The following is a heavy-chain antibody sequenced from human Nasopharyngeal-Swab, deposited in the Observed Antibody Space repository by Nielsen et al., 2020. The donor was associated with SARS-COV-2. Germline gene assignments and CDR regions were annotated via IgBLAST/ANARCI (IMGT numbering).Heavy chain of an antibody. V-gene: IGHV3-23*01. Sequence: RQRLGQGLERVSGISGGGGSTYYADSVKGRFTISRDNYNSKNTVDLQMNSLRAEDTAVYYCARFPRYDLYSFQSEYFQNWGQGTLVTVSS. CDR2: ISGGGGST. CDR3: ARFPRYDLYSFQSEYFQN. D-gene: IGHD3-3*01. J-gene: IGHJ1*01.